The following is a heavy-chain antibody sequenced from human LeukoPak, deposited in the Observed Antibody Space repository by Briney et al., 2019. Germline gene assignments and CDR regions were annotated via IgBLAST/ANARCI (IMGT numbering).Heavy chain of an antibody. J-gene: IGHJ4*02. CDR2: ISSSSSYI. V-gene: IGHV3-21*01. CDR1: GFTFSTYN. CDR3: ARSYYDSSGYDY. Sequence: GGSLRLSCAASGFTFSTYNMNWVRQAPGKGLEWVSSISSSSSYIYYADSVKGRFTISRDNAKNSLYLQMNSLRAEDTAVYYCARSYYDSSGYDYWGQGTLVTVSS. D-gene: IGHD3-22*01.